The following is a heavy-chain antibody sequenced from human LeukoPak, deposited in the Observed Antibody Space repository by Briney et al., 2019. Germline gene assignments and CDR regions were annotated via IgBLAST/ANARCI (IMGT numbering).Heavy chain of an antibody. V-gene: IGHV3-21*01. Sequence: GGSLRLSCAASGFTFSSYEMNWVRQAPGKGLEWVSSISSSSSYIYYADSVKGRFTISRDNAKNSLYLQMNSLRAEDTAVYYCARDPGNYYGSGSPVYWGQGTLVTVSS. J-gene: IGHJ4*02. CDR3: ARDPGNYYGSGSPVY. CDR1: GFTFSSYE. D-gene: IGHD3-10*01. CDR2: ISSSSSYI.